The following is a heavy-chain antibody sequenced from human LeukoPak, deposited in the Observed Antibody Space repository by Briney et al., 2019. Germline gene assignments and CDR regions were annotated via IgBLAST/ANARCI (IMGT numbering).Heavy chain of an antibody. Sequence: GSLRLSCAASGFTFSNAWMSWVRQAPGKGLEWVGRIKIKTDGGTTDYAAPVKGRFTISRDDSKNTLYLQMNSLKTEDTAVYYCTTDSERDTADGYNYSFDYWGQGTLVTVSS. D-gene: IGHD5-24*01. CDR3: TTDSERDTADGYNYSFDY. J-gene: IGHJ4*02. CDR2: IKIKTDGGTT. CDR1: GFTFSNAW. V-gene: IGHV3-15*01.